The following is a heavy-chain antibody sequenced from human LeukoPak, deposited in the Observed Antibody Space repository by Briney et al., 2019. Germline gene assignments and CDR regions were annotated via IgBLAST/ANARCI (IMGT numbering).Heavy chain of an antibody. J-gene: IGHJ4*02. V-gene: IGHV3-66*01. Sequence: PGGSLRLSCAASGFTVSSNYMSWVRQAPGKGLEGGSVIYIGGSTYYANSVKAIFTISRDNSKNTLYLQMNSLSAEDTAVYYCARSHSWYYFDYWGQGTLVTVA. CDR1: GFTVSSNY. CDR3: ARSHSWYYFDY. CDR2: IYIGGST.